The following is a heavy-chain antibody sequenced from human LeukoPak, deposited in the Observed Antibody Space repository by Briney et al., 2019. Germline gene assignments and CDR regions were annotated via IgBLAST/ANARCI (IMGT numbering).Heavy chain of an antibody. Sequence: SETLSLTCTVSGGSISSYYWSWIRQPPGKGLEWIGYIYYSGSTNYNPSLKSRVTISVDTSKNQFSLKLSSVTAADTAVYYCASIVVVTASPDYWGQGTLVTVSS. CDR1: GGSISSYY. CDR2: IYYSGST. V-gene: IGHV4-59*08. J-gene: IGHJ4*02. CDR3: ASIVVVTASPDY. D-gene: IGHD2-21*02.